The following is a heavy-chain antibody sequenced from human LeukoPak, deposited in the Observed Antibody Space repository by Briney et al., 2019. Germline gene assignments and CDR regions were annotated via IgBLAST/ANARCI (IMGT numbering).Heavy chain of an antibody. CDR1: DDSISDYY. D-gene: IGHD3-16*01. Sequence: TPSETLSLTCTVSDDSISDYYRGWIRQPPGKGLEWIGYFYNSGWSTYNPSLKSRVTISANTSKNHFSLKLNSVTTADTAVYYCTRGAGWLIDYWGQGILVTVSS. CDR3: TRGAGWLIDY. CDR2: FYNSGWS. V-gene: IGHV4-59*01. J-gene: IGHJ4*02.